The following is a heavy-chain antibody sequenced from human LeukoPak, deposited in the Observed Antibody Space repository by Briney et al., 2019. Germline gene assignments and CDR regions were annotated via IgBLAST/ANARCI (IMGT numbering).Heavy chain of an antibody. J-gene: IGHJ2*01. Sequence: SETLSLTCTVSGGSISSYYWSWIRQPPGKGLEWIGYIYYSGSTNYNPSLKSRVTISVDTSKNQFSLKLTSVTAADTAVYYCARIYYSSSYDYWYFDLWGRGTLVTVSS. D-gene: IGHD6-13*01. V-gene: IGHV4-59*01. CDR1: GGSISSYY. CDR3: ARIYYSSSYDYWYFDL. CDR2: IYYSGST.